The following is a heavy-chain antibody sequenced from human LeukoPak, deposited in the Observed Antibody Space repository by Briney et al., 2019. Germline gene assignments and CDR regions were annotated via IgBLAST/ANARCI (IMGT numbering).Heavy chain of an antibody. J-gene: IGHJ3*02. CDR2: INHSGST. Sequence: PSETLSLTCAVHGGSFSGYYWSWIRQPPGKGLEWIGEINHSGSTNYNPSLKSRVTISVDTSKNQFSLKLSSVTAADTAVYYCARGGIAVAGHSYPDDAFDIWGQGTMVTVSS. V-gene: IGHV4-34*01. CDR1: GGSFSGYY. D-gene: IGHD6-19*01. CDR3: ARGGIAVAGHSYPDDAFDI.